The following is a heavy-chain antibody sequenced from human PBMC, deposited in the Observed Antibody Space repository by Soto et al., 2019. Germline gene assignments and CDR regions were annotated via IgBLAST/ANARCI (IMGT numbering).Heavy chain of an antibody. Sequence: EVQLVESGGVVVQPGGSLRLSCAASGFTFDDYTMHWVRQAPGKGLEWVSLISWDGGSTYYADSVKGRFTISRDNSKNSLYLQMNSLRTEDTALYYCAKDMRKGGSWSPPAFVIWGQGTMVTVSS. V-gene: IGHV3-43*01. D-gene: IGHD6-13*01. CDR2: ISWDGGST. CDR3: AKDMRKGGSWSPPAFVI. J-gene: IGHJ3*02. CDR1: GFTFDDYT.